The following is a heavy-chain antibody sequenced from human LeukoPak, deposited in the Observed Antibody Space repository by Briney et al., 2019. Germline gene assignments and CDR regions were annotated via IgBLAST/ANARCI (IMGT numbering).Heavy chain of an antibody. D-gene: IGHD6-19*01. J-gene: IGHJ4*02. CDR3: AGSSGWYPTADY. CDR1: GGSISSGGYY. Sequence: SETLSLTCTVSGGSISSGGYYWSWIRQHPGKGLEWIGYIYYSGSTYYNPSLKSRVTISVDTSKNQFSLKLSSVTAADTAVYYCAGSSGWYPTADYWGQGTLVTVSS. V-gene: IGHV4-31*03. CDR2: IYYSGST.